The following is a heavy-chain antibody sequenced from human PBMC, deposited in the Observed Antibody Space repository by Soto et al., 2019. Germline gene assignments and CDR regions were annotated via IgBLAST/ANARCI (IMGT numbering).Heavy chain of an antibody. CDR1: GGSFSGYY. Sequence: SETLSLTCAVYGGSFSGYYWSWIRQPPGKGLEWIGEINHSGSTNYNPSLKSRVTISVDTSKNQFSLKLSSVTAADTAVYYCARVLEANNWFDPWGQGTLVTVSS. CDR2: INHSGST. CDR3: ARVLEANNWFDP. D-gene: IGHD2-8*01. V-gene: IGHV4-34*01. J-gene: IGHJ5*02.